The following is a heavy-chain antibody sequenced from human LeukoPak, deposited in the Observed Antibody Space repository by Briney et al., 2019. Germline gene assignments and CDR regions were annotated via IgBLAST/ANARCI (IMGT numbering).Heavy chain of an antibody. CDR2: IKQDGSEK. CDR3: ARDRGYDYVWGSYRYTGAFDI. V-gene: IGHV3-7*01. D-gene: IGHD3-16*02. CDR1: GFTFSSYW. J-gene: IGHJ3*02. Sequence: PGGSLRLSCAASGFTFSSYWMSWVRQAPGKGLEWVANIKQDGSEKYYMDSVKGRFTISRDNAKNSLYLQMNSLRAEDTAVYYCARDRGYDYVWGSYRYTGAFDIWGQGTMVTVSS.